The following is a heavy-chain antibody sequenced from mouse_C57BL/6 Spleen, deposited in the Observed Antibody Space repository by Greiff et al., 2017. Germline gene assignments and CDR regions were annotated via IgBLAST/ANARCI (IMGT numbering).Heavy chain of an antibody. CDR1: GFTFSDYG. J-gene: IGHJ2*01. Sequence: EVMLVESGGGLVKPGGSLKLSCAASGFTFSDYGMHWVRQAPEKGLEWVAYISSGSSTIYYADTVKGRFTISGDNAKNTLFLQMTSLRSEDTAMYYCARANWGYFDYWGQGTTLTVSS. CDR2: ISSGSSTI. CDR3: ARANWGYFDY. V-gene: IGHV5-17*01. D-gene: IGHD4-1*01.